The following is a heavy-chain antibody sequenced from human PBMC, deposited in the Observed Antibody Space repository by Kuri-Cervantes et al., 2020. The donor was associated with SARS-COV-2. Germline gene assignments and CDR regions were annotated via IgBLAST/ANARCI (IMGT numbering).Heavy chain of an antibody. V-gene: IGHV3-23*03. CDR1: GFTFSSYA. CDR3: ARDLAY. D-gene: IGHD3-16*01. J-gene: IGHJ4*02. CDR2: IYSGGSST. Sequence: GESLKISCAASGFTFSSYAMSWVRQAPGKGLEWVSVIYSGGSSTYYADSVKGRFTISGDNSKNTLYLQMNSLRAEDTAVYYCARDLAYWGQGTLVTVSS.